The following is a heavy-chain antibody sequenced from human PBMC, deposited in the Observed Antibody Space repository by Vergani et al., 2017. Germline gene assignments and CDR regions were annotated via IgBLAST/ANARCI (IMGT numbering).Heavy chain of an antibody. CDR2: IDHTGRP. Sequence: QVQLQQWGGGLLKPSETLSLTCVVNGGSFTSYHWTWIRQSPGEGLEWVGDIDHTGRPDCNPSLKSRLTMSVDKSRNQFSLTLNSVTATDTAIYFCARVNTETNVHLYYYYYMDVWGQGTAVTVS. D-gene: IGHD4-11*01. CDR1: GGSFTSYH. V-gene: IGHV4-34*01. J-gene: IGHJ6*03. CDR3: ARVNTETNVHLYYYYYMDV.